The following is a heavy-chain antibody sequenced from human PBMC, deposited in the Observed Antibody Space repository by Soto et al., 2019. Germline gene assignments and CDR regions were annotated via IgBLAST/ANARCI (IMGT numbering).Heavy chain of an antibody. J-gene: IGHJ4*02. CDR1: GFTFSSYA. Sequence: EVQLLESGGGLVQPGGSLRLSCAASGFTFSSYAMSWVRQAPGKGLEWVSAISGSGGRTYYADSVKGRFTISRDNSKNTLYLQMNGLRAEDTAVNYCAKDRYYYFWSGYFFDYWGQGTLVTVA. V-gene: IGHV3-23*01. CDR3: AKDRYYYFWSGYFFDY. D-gene: IGHD3-3*01. CDR2: ISGSGGRT.